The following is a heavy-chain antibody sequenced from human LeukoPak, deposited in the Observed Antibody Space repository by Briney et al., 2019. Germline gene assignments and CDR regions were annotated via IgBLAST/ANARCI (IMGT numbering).Heavy chain of an antibody. J-gene: IGHJ4*02. V-gene: IGHV1-24*01. D-gene: IGHD3-10*01. CDR1: GYTFTGYY. CDR3: ATVGITYGSGSYYRAGYFDY. CDR2: FDPEDGET. Sequence: ASVKVSCKASGYTFTGYYMHWVRQAPGQGLEWMGGFDPEDGETIYAQKFQGRVTMTEDTSTDTAYMELSSLRSEDTAVYYCATVGITYGSGSYYRAGYFDYWGQGTLVTVSS.